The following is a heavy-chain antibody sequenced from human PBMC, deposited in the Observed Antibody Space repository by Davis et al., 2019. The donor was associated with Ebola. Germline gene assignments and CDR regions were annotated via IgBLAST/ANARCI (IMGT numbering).Heavy chain of an antibody. CDR2: IYYSGST. V-gene: IGHV4-59*01. D-gene: IGHD3-16*01. Sequence: MPGGSLRLSCTVSGGSISSYYWSWIRQPPGKGLEWIGYIYYSGSTNYNPSLKSRVTISVDTSKNQFSLKLSSVTAADTAVYYCAREAGGGAFDIWGQGTMITVSS. CDR1: GGSISSYY. J-gene: IGHJ3*02. CDR3: AREAGGGAFDI.